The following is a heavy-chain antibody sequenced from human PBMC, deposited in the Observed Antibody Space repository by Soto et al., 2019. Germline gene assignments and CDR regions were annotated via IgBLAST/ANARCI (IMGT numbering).Heavy chain of an antibody. CDR1: GFTFSSYW. J-gene: IGHJ4*02. V-gene: IGHV3-7*03. Sequence: GGSLRLSCAASGFTFSSYWMSWVRQAPGKGLEWVANIKQDGSEKYYVDSVKGRFTISRDNAKNSLYLQMNGLRAEDTAVYYCARDVDYYDSSGYNDYWGQGTLVTVSS. D-gene: IGHD3-22*01. CDR3: ARDVDYYDSSGYNDY. CDR2: IKQDGSEK.